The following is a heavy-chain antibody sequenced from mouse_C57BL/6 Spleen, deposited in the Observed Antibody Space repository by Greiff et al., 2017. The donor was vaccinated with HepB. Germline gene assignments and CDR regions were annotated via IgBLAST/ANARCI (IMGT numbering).Heavy chain of an antibody. V-gene: IGHV1-54*01. Sequence: VKLMESGAELVRPGTSVKVSCKASGYAFTNYLIEWVKQRPGQGLEWIGVINPGSGGTNYNEKFKGKATLTADKSSSTAYMQLSSLTSEDSAVYFCARGGYYVFYAMDYWGQGTSVTVSS. CDR2: INPGSGGT. J-gene: IGHJ4*01. CDR3: ARGGYYVFYAMDY. D-gene: IGHD2-3*01. CDR1: GYAFTNYL.